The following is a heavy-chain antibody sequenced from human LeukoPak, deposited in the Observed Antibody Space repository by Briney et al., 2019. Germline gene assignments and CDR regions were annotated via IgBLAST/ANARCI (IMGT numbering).Heavy chain of an antibody. CDR2: ISSSSNYI. J-gene: IGHJ4*02. D-gene: IGHD6-13*01. Sequence: AGGSLRLSCAASGFTFSSYSMNWVRQAPGKGLEWVSSISSSSNYIYYADSVKGRFTISRDNAKNSLYLQMNSLRAEDTAVYYCARGRSSWYSYVDYWGQGTLVTVSS. V-gene: IGHV3-21*01. CDR3: ARGRSSWYSYVDY. CDR1: GFTFSSYS.